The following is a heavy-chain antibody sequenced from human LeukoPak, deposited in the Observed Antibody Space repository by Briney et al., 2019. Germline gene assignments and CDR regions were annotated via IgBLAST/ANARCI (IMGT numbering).Heavy chain of an antibody. V-gene: IGHV3-7*01. CDR3: AKGHTNLGPA. D-gene: IGHD6-19*01. CDR2: IKHDEREE. CDR1: GFTFSESW. Sequence: LSGGSLRLSCVASGFTFSESWMTWVRQAPGKGLEWVASIKHDEREEYYADSVKGRFSMSRDNGKNTLYLQMNSLRGEDTAIYFCAKGHTNLGPAGDQGALVIVSS. J-gene: IGHJ4*02.